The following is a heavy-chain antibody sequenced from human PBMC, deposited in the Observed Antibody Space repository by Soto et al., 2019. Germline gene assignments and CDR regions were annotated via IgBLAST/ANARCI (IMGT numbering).Heavy chain of an antibody. Sequence: SETLPLTCTVSGGSISSGDYYWSWIRQPPWKGLEWIGYIYYSGSTYYNPSLKSRVTISGDTSKNQFSLKLSSVTAADTAVYYCARDLYTAMVTDYYYYGMDVWGPGTLVTSP. CDR3: ARDLYTAMVTDYYYYGMDV. J-gene: IGHJ6*02. V-gene: IGHV4-30-4*01. CDR1: GGSISSGDYY. CDR2: IYYSGST. D-gene: IGHD5-18*01.